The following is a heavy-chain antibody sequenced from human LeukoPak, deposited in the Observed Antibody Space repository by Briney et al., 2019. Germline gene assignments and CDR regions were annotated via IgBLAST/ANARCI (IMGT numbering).Heavy chain of an antibody. Sequence: ASVKVSCKASGYTFSTYAMHWVRQAPGQRLEWMGWINAGNGNTKYSQKFQDRVTITRDTSASTAYMELSSLRSEDTAVYYCARDTDIVVVVAARYYYYYGMDVWGQGTTVTISS. D-gene: IGHD2-15*01. V-gene: IGHV1-3*01. J-gene: IGHJ6*02. CDR1: GYTFSTYA. CDR3: ARDTDIVVVVAARYYYYYGMDV. CDR2: INAGNGNT.